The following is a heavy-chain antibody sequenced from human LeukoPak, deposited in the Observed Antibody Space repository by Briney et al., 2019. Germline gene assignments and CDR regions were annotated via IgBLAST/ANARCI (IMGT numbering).Heavy chain of an antibody. Sequence: GGSLRLSCAASGFTFSSYSMNWVRQAPGKGLEWVSSISSSSSYIYYADSVKGRFTISRDNAKNSLYLQMNSLRAEDTAVYYCARAHHRLRWQWPGTVPPSHPAYYYYYMDVWGKGTTVTVSS. J-gene: IGHJ6*03. D-gene: IGHD6-19*01. V-gene: IGHV3-21*01. CDR2: ISSSSSYI. CDR3: ARAHHRLRWQWPGTVPPSHPAYYYYYMDV. CDR1: GFTFSSYS.